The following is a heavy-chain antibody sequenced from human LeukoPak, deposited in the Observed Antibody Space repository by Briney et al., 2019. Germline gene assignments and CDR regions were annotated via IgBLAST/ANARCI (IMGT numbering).Heavy chain of an antibody. Sequence: SETLSLTCSVSAGSMSSFYWNWIRPPAGKGLEWIGRIYKFRGTNYNPSLRSRVTMPVDKTKHQLSLIPTSATAEDTAGYYCSRDSLYSGSAEPVGYWGQGILVIVSS. D-gene: IGHD3-10*01. CDR2: IYKFRGT. V-gene: IGHV4-4*07. J-gene: IGHJ4*02. CDR1: AGSMSSFY. CDR3: SRDSLYSGSAEPVGY.